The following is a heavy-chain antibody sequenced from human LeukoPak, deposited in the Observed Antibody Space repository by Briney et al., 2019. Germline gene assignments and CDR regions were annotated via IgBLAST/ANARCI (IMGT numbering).Heavy chain of an antibody. V-gene: IGHV3-23*01. CDR3: AKDPNGDYIGTFDI. J-gene: IGHJ3*02. CDR2: ITGSGGRT. CDR1: GFTFSAYG. D-gene: IGHD4-17*01. Sequence: PGGSLRLSCAASGFTFSAYGMTWVRQGPGKGLEWVSSITGSGGRTQYADSVQGRFTISRDNSKNTLYLQMNSLRVEDTAVYYCAKDPNGDYIGTFDIWGQGTMVTVSS.